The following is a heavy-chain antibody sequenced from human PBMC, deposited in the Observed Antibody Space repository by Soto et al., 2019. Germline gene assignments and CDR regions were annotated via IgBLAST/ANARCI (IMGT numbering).Heavy chain of an antibody. V-gene: IGHV4-30-4*01. J-gene: IGHJ3*02. CDR2: IFYSGST. CDR3: ARVVGATIHAFEI. Sequence: QVQLQESGPGLVKPSQTLSLTCSVSGGSISSGYYYWSWIRQPPGKGLEWIGYIFYSGSTYYNPSLKSRLAISLDTSKNQFTLNLTSVTAADTAVYYCARVVGATIHAFEIWGQGTMVTVSS. D-gene: IGHD1-26*01. CDR1: GGSISSGYYY.